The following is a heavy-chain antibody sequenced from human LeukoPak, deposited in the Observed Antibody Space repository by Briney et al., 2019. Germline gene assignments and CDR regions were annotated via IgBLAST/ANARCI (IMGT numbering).Heavy chain of an antibody. J-gene: IGHJ4*02. CDR2: IIPIFGIA. CDR1: GGTFSSYA. D-gene: IGHD2-15*01. CDR3: ASTYCSGGSCYGRLVDY. Sequence: ASVKVSCKASGGTFSSYAISWVRQAPGQGLEWMGRIIPIFGIANYAQKFQGRVTITADKSTSTAYMELSSLRSEDTAVCYCASTYCSGGSCYGRLVDYWGQGTLVTVSS. V-gene: IGHV1-69*04.